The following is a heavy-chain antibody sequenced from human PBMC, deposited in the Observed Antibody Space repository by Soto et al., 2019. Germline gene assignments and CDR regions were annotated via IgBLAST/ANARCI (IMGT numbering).Heavy chain of an antibody. CDR3: VRDVSVSSGSFGGY. V-gene: IGHV1-18*01. D-gene: IGHD3-10*01. CDR2: ISTHTGNT. Sequence: QVQLVQSGTEVKKPGASVRISCKASGYNFDSYGLNWVRQAPGHGLEWMGWISTHTGNTDYPQKFQGRLTMTTDTSTNTAFLDLRSLTSDDTAVYYCVRDVSVSSGSFGGYWGQGTLVTVSS. CDR1: GYNFDSYG. J-gene: IGHJ4*02.